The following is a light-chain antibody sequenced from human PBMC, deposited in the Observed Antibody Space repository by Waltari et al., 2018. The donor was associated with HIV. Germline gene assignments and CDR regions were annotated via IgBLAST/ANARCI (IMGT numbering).Light chain of an antibody. CDR1: QSVGIN. V-gene: IGKV3-15*01. J-gene: IGKJ1*01. CDR2: GAS. CDR3: QQYSNRPPWT. Sequence: EIVLTQSPGTLSLSPGERATLSCRASQSVGINLAWYQQKPGQAPRLLIYGASTRATDIPGRFSGSGSGTDFTLTISSLQSEDSAVYFCQQYSNRPPWTFGQGTKVEI.